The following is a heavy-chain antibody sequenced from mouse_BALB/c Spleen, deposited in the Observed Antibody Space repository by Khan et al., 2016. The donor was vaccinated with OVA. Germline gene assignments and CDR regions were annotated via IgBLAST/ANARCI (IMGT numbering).Heavy chain of an antibody. J-gene: IGHJ2*01. CDR2: ISTYSGNT. V-gene: IGHV1S137*01. CDR1: GYTFTDYA. CDR3: ARPAYDGYYDY. D-gene: IGHD2-3*01. Sequence: QVQLQQSGPELVRPGVSVKISCKGSGYTFTDYAMHWVKQSHAKSLEWIGLISTYSGNTNYTQKFKGKATMTADKSSSTAYMELASLTSEDSAIYYCARPAYDGYYDYWGQGTTLTVSS.